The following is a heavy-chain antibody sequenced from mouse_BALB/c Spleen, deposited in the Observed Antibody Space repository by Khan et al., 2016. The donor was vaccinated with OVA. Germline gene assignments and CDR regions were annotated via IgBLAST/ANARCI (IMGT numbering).Heavy chain of an antibody. CDR3: ARGGGGERVAY. Sequence: QVQLKQSGAELVRPGVSVRISCKGSGYTFSDFTMHWVKQSHAKSLEWIGVISTYYGDATYNQKFKGKATMTVAKSSSTAYMELARLTSEDSAIYYGARGGGGERVAYWGQGTLVTVSA. V-gene: IGHV1S137*01. CDR2: ISTYYGDA. J-gene: IGHJ3*01. CDR1: GYTFSDFT.